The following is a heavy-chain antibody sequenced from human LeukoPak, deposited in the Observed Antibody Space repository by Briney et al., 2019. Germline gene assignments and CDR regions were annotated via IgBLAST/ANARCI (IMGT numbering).Heavy chain of an antibody. CDR2: IYSSGST. CDR3: ARGGRGFDP. Sequence: SQTLSLTCTVSGGSISSETYYWTWVRQPAGKGLEWIGRIYSSGSTSYNPSLKSRVTISVDTSKNQFSLELNSVTASDTAVYYCARGGRGFDPWGQGTLVTVSS. V-gene: IGHV4-61*02. CDR1: GGSISSETYY. J-gene: IGHJ5*02.